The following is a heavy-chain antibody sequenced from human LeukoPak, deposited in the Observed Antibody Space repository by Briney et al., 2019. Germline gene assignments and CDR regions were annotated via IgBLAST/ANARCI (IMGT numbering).Heavy chain of an antibody. CDR3: TSEGSY. J-gene: IGHJ4*02. Sequence: GGSLRLSCAASGFSFSNAWMSWVRRAPGKGLEWVGHIKSKTDGGTTDYAALVTGKYTTPTNNSKTTLYPQMSTLTTEDTAVCYCTSEGSYWGQGNLVTVSS. CDR1: GFSFSNAW. CDR2: IKSKTDGGTT. V-gene: IGHV3-15*01.